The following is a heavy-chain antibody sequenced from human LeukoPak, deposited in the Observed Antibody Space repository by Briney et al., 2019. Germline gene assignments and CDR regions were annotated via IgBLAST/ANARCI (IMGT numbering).Heavy chain of an antibody. CDR3: VRVAYGSGSRLIDC. Sequence: PSETLSLTCTVSGGSISSSSYYWGWIRQPPGKGLEWIGSIYYSGSTYYNPSLKSRVTISVDTSKNQFSLKLRSVTAADTAVYYCVRVAYGSGSRLIDCWGQGTLVTISS. CDR1: GGSISSSSYY. V-gene: IGHV4-39*07. D-gene: IGHD3-10*01. J-gene: IGHJ4*02. CDR2: IYYSGST.